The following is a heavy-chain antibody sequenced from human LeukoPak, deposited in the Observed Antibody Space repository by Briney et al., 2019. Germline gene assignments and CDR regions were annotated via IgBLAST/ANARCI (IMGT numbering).Heavy chain of an antibody. D-gene: IGHD2-21*02. V-gene: IGHV3-21*01. Sequence: GGSLRLSCAASGFTFSSYSMNWVRQAPGKGLEWVSSISSSSSYIYYAASVKGRLPIFRDNDKNSLFLQMNSMRAEEAAVYYCGRVPYCGGDCSENDAFDIWGQGTMVTVSS. J-gene: IGHJ3*02. CDR3: GRVPYCGGDCSENDAFDI. CDR2: ISSSSSYI. CDR1: GFTFSSYS.